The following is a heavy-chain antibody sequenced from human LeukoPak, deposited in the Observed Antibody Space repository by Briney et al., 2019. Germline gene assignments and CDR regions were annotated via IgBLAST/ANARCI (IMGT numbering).Heavy chain of an antibody. CDR2: IYTSGST. D-gene: IGHD1-7*01. J-gene: IGHJ6*03. Sequence: SETLSLTCTVSGGSISSYYWSWIRQPAGKGLEWIGRIYTSGSTNYNPSLKSRVTISGDKSKNQFSLKLSSVTAADTAVYYCARVTGTTDDYYYYYMDVWGKGTTVTVSS. CDR3: ARVTGTTDDYYYYYMDV. CDR1: GGSISSYY. V-gene: IGHV4-4*07.